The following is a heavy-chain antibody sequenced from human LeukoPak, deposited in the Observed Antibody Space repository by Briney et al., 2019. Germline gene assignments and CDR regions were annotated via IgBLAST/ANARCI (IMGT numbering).Heavy chain of an antibody. CDR3: ARDLGWELVLDY. Sequence: ASVKVPCKASGYSFTNYYTHWVRQAPGQGLEWMGWINPNSGGTNYAQKFQGRVTMTRDTSIRTTYMELSRLRSDDTAVYFCARDLGWELVLDYWGQGTPVTVSS. J-gene: IGHJ4*02. D-gene: IGHD4-23*01. V-gene: IGHV1-2*02. CDR2: INPNSGGT. CDR1: GYSFTNYY.